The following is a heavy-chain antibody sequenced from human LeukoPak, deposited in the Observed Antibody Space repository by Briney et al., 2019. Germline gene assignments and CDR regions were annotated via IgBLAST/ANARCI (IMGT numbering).Heavy chain of an antibody. CDR2: INPNSGGT. J-gene: IGHJ4*02. D-gene: IGHD2-2*02. CDR3: ARSRYCSSTSCYRTGYSSGWYGSH. Sequence: ASVKVSCKASGYTFTGYYMHWVRQAHGQGLEWMGWINPNSGGTNYAQKFQGRVTMTRDTSISTAYLELSRLRSDDTAVYYCARSRYCSSTSCYRTGYSSGWYGSHWGQGTLVTVSS. CDR1: GYTFTGYY. V-gene: IGHV1-2*02.